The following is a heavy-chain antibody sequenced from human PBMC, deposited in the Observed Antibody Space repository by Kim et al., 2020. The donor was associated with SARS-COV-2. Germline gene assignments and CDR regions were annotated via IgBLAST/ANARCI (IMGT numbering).Heavy chain of an antibody. D-gene: IGHD2-21*01. CDR1: GGSFSNYY. V-gene: IGHV4-34*01. J-gene: IGHJ4*02. Sequence: SETLSLTCAVYGGSFSNYYWSWIRQSPGKGLEWIGEINHSGNTNYNPSLKSRVTISVDTSKNQFSLKLSSVTAADTAVYYCARIEVFDFDYWGQETLVTV. CDR3: ARIEVFDFDY. CDR2: INHSGNT.